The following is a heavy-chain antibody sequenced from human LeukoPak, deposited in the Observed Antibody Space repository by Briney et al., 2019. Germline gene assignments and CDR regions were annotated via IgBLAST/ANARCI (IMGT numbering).Heavy chain of an antibody. Sequence: PGGSLRLSCAASGFTFSDYYMSWIRQAPGRGLEWVSYIISSGSTIYYADSVKGRFTISRDNAKNSLYLQMNSLRAEDTAVYYCARDLVRYFDWYSWVDPWGQGTLVTVSS. J-gene: IGHJ5*02. CDR1: GFTFSDYY. CDR2: IISSGSTI. CDR3: ARDLVRYFDWYSWVDP. V-gene: IGHV3-11*01. D-gene: IGHD3-9*01.